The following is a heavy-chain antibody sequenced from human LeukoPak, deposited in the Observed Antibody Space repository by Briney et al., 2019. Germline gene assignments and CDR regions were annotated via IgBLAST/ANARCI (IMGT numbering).Heavy chain of an antibody. CDR2: ISGYNGYT. CDR1: GYSFTNYG. J-gene: IGHJ5*02. Sequence: GASVKVSCKASGYSFTNYGITWVRQAPGQGLEWMGWISGYNGYTQYAQKFRDRVTITTDTSTSTAYMELRSLRSDDTAVYYCARESTVVRGVANWFDPWGLGTLLTVSS. V-gene: IGHV1-18*01. D-gene: IGHD3-10*01. CDR3: ARESTVVRGVANWFDP.